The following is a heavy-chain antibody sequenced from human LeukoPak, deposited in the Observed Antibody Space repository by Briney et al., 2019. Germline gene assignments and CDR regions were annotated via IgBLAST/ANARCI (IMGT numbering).Heavy chain of an antibody. CDR1: GGSISSYY. D-gene: IGHD1-1*01. CDR3: ARGRTTGTTRFDP. CDR2: IHYSGST. Sequence: SETLSLTCTVSGGSISSYYWSWIRQAPGKGLEWIGYIHYSGSTTYNPSLKSRVTISVDTSKNQFSLKLSSVTAADTAVYYCARGRTTGTTRFDPWGQGTLVTVSS. J-gene: IGHJ5*02. V-gene: IGHV4-59*01.